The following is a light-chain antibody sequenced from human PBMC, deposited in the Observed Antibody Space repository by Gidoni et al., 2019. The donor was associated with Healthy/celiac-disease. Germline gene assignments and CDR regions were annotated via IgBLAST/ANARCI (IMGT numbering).Light chain of an antibody. V-gene: IGKV1-39*01. J-gene: IGKJ2*01. Sequence: DIQMTQAPSSLSASVGDRVTITGRASQSISSYLNWYQQKPGKAPQLLIYAASSLQSAVPSRFSGSGSGTDFTLTIRSLQPEAFATYYCQQSYSTPRTFGQGTKLEIK. CDR2: AAS. CDR3: QQSYSTPRT. CDR1: QSISSY.